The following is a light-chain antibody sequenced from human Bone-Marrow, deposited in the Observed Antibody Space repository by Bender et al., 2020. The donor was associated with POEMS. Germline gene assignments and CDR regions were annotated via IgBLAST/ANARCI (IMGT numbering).Light chain of an antibody. CDR1: SSDVGGYNY. Sequence: QSALTQPASVSGSPGQSVTISCTGTSSDVGGYNYVSWYQQHPGKAPKVIIYDVNKQPSGVPDRFSGSKSGNTASLTISGLQAEDEADYYCCSYAGSYTWLFGGGTKLTVL. CDR3: CSYAGSYTWL. J-gene: IGLJ3*02. V-gene: IGLV2-11*01. CDR2: DVN.